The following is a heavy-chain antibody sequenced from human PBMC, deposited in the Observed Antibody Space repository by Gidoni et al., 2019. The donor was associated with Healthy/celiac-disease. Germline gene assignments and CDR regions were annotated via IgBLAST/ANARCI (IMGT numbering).Heavy chain of an antibody. J-gene: IGHJ4*02. D-gene: IGHD5-18*01. CDR3: ARSYPADTAMVTLDY. CDR2: IIPIFGTA. V-gene: IGHV1-69*01. Sequence: QVQLVQSGAEVKKPGSSVKVSCQASGGTFNSYAISWVRQAPGQGLEWMGGIIPIFGTANYAQKFQGRVTITADESTSTAYMELSSLRSEDTAVYYCARSYPADTAMVTLDYWGQGTLVTVSS. CDR1: GGTFNSYA.